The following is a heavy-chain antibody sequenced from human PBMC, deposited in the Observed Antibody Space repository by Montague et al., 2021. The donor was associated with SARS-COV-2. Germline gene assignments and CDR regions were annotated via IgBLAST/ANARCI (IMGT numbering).Heavy chain of an antibody. V-gene: IGHV4-39*01. CDR1: GGSFSSSSYY. J-gene: IGHJ3*02. Sequence: SETLSLTCTVSGGSFSSSSYYWGWIRQPPGKGLEWIGSIYDTGSTYYNPSLKSPVTISVDTSKNQFSLKLSSVTAADTAVYYCARHITGSGNAFDIWGQGTMVTVSS. CDR3: ARHITGSGNAFDI. D-gene: IGHD3-10*01. CDR2: IYDTGST.